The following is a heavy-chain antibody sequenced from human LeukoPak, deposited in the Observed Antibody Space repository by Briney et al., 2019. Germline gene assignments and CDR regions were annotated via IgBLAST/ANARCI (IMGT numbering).Heavy chain of an antibody. V-gene: IGHV1-2*06. J-gene: IGHJ5*02. Sequence: ASVKVSCKASGYTFTGYYMHWVRQAPEQGLEWMGRINPNSGGTNYAQKFQGRVTMTRDTSISTAYMELSRLRSDDTAVYYCARGEAMANWFDPWGQGTLVTVSS. CDR3: ARGEAMANWFDP. CDR1: GYTFTGYY. CDR2: INPNSGGT. D-gene: IGHD5-18*01.